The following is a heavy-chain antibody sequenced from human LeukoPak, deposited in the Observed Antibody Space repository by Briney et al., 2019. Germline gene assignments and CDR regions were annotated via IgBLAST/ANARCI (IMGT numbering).Heavy chain of an antibody. Sequence: PGGSLRLSCAASGFTFSSYNMNWVRQAPGKGLEWVSYITSSSSIIYYADSVRGRFTISRDNAKNSLYLQMNSLRAEDTAVYHCARDWAGGLFDYWGQGTLVTVSS. V-gene: IGHV3-48*01. CDR3: ARDWAGGLFDY. J-gene: IGHJ4*02. CDR1: GFTFSSYN. CDR2: ITSSSSII. D-gene: IGHD3-16*01.